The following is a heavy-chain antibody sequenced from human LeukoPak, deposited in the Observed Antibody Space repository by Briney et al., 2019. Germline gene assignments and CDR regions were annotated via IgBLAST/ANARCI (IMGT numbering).Heavy chain of an antibody. CDR3: ATHKDCSSTSCYPDQPYYYYGMDV. J-gene: IGHJ6*02. Sequence: TGGSLRLSCAASGFTFSSYWMHWVRHAPGKGLVWVSRINSDGSSTYYADSVKGRFTISRDNSKNTLYLQMNSLRAEDTAVYYCATHKDCSSTSCYPDQPYYYYGMDVWGQGTTVTVSS. V-gene: IGHV3-74*01. D-gene: IGHD2-2*01. CDR2: INSDGSST. CDR1: GFTFSSYW.